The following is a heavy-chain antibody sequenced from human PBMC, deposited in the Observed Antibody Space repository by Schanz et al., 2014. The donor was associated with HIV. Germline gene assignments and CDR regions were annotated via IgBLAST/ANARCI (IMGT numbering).Heavy chain of an antibody. J-gene: IGHJ5*02. V-gene: IGHV3-23*01. CDR2: ISDSGGRT. CDR1: GFTFGSYA. CDR3: ATLVVIIMEEKWFDP. D-gene: IGHD3-22*01. Sequence: EVQLLESGGGLLHPGGSLRLSCAASGFTFGSYAMSWVRQAPGKGLEWVSAISDSGGRTYYADSVQGRFTISRDDSKNTLYLQMNSLRAEDTAVYYCATLVVIIMEEKWFDPWGQGTLVTVSS.